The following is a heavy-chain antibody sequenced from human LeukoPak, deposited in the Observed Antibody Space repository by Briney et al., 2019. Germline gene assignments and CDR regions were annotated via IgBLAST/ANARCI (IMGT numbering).Heavy chain of an antibody. V-gene: IGHV1-3*01. D-gene: IGHD1-26*01. CDR1: GYTFTNYA. CDR2: INAGNGDT. J-gene: IGHJ6*02. Sequence: ASVKVSCKASGYTFTNYAMHWVGQAPGQRLEWMGWINAGNGDTKYSQKFQGRVTITRDTSTSTAHMELSSLRSEDTAVYYCARDQWELRVYYYYGMDVWGQGTTVTVSS. CDR3: ARDQWELRVYYYYGMDV.